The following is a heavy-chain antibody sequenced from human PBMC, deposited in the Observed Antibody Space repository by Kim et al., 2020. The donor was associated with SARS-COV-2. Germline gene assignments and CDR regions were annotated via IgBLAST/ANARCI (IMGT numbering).Heavy chain of an antibody. Sequence: SVKVSCKASGFTFTSSAMQWVRQARGQRLEWIGWIVVGSGNTNYAQKFQERVTMTRDMSTRTAYMELSSLRSEDTAVYYCAANSGSYYHFVDYWGQGTLVTVSS. J-gene: IGHJ4*02. V-gene: IGHV1-58*02. D-gene: IGHD1-26*01. CDR2: IVVGSGNT. CDR3: AANSGSYYHFVDY. CDR1: GFTFTSSA.